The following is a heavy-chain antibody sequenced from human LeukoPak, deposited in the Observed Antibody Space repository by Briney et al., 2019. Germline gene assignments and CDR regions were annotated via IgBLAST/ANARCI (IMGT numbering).Heavy chain of an antibody. CDR1: GSSFTSYW. Sequence: GESLQISCQCSGSSFTSYWIGWVRQMPGKGLEWMGIIYPGDSDTRYSPSFQGQVTISADKSISTAYLQWSSLKASDTAMYYCARGRTYYYDSSGYFAAPLDYWGQGTLVTVSS. J-gene: IGHJ4*02. CDR2: IYPGDSDT. CDR3: ARGRTYYYDSSGYFAAPLDY. V-gene: IGHV5-51*01. D-gene: IGHD3-22*01.